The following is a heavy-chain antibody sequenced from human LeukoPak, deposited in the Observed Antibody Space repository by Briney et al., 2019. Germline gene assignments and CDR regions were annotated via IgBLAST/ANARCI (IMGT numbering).Heavy chain of an antibody. CDR3: VTAVASSSGWYADY. CDR2: IASDGSST. D-gene: IGHD6-19*01. J-gene: IGHJ4*02. Sequence: TGGSLRLSCAASGFTFSSYWMNWVRQAPGKGLVWVSRIASDGSSTTYADSVKGRFSISRDNAKNTLYLQMNSLRAEDTAVYYCVTAVASSSGWYADYWGQGTLVTVSS. CDR1: GFTFSSYW. V-gene: IGHV3-74*01.